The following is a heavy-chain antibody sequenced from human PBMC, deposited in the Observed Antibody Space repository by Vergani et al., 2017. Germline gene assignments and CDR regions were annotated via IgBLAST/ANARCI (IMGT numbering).Heavy chain of an antibody. Sequence: QVQLVQSGAEVKKPGASVKVSCKASGGTFSSYAISWVRQDPGQGLEWMGGIIPIFGTANYAQKFQGRVTITADESTSTAYMELSSLRSEDTAVYYCAREGNYYDSTGFGPGGSFDWGPGTLVTVSS. D-gene: IGHD3-22*01. CDR1: GGTFSSYA. CDR2: IIPIFGTA. CDR3: AREGNYYDSTGFGPGGSFD. J-gene: IGHJ4*02. V-gene: IGHV1-69*13.